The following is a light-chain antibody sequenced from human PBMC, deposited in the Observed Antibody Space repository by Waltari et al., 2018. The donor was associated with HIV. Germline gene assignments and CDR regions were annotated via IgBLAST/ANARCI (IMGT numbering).Light chain of an antibody. V-gene: IGLV2-8*01. CDR3: SSYAGSDSPYV. J-gene: IGLJ1*01. CDR1: SSDVGGYNY. CDR2: EVN. Sequence: QSALTQPPSASGSPGQSVTIFCTGTSSDVGGYNYVSWYQQHPDKAPKLMIFEVNKRPSGVPDRFSGSKSGNTASLTVSGLQAEDEADYYCSSYAGSDSPYVFGSGTTVTVL.